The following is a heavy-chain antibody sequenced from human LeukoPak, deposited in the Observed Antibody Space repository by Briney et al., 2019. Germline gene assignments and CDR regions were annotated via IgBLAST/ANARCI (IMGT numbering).Heavy chain of an antibody. CDR1: GFTFSSYA. CDR3: ARSPLDIVVVVAAIDY. J-gene: IGHJ4*02. CDR2: IPYDGSNK. Sequence: GGSLRLSCAASGFTFSSYAMHWVRQAPGKGLEWVAVIPYDGSNKYYADSVKGRFTISRDNSKNTLYLQMNSLRAEDTAVYYCARSPLDIVVVVAAIDYWGQGTLVTVSS. V-gene: IGHV3-30*04. D-gene: IGHD2-15*01.